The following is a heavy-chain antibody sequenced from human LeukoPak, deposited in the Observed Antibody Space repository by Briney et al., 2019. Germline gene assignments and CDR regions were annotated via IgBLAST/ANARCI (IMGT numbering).Heavy chain of an antibody. Sequence: PSETLSLTCAVYIDSFSNYHWNWIRQTPAEGMEWIGEVNESGGTNISPSLRSRVILSVDTSKNQFSLKLISVTVADTAIYYCARGQGATVPQAGKNWFDPWGQGTRVTVSS. CDR3: ARGQGATVPQAGKNWFDP. CDR1: IDSFSNYH. J-gene: IGHJ5*02. V-gene: IGHV4-34*01. D-gene: IGHD4/OR15-4a*01. CDR2: VNESGGT.